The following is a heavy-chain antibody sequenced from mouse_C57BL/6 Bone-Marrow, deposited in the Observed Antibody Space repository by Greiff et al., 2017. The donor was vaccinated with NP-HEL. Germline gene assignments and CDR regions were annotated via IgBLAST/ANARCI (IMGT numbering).Heavy chain of an antibody. D-gene: IGHD1-1*01. V-gene: IGHV1-19*01. CDR1: GYTFTDYY. CDR3: ARSEIYYYGSSYWYFDV. Sequence: EVQLQQSGPVLVKPGASVKMSCKASGYTFTDYYMNWVKQSHRTSLEWIGVINPYNGGTSYNQKFKGKATLTVDKSSSTAYMELNSLTSEDAAVYYCARSEIYYYGSSYWYFDVWGTGTTVTVSS. J-gene: IGHJ1*03. CDR2: INPYNGGT.